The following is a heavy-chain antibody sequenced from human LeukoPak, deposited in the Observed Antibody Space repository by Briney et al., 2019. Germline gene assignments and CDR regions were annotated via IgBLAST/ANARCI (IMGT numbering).Heavy chain of an antibody. CDR3: ARGSVRVGMDV. J-gene: IGHJ6*02. Sequence: PGGSLRLSCEASGITFSTSYMHWVRQAPGKGLEWVSVIGTAGDTYYADSVKGRFTISRENAKNSLYLQMNSLRAGDTAVYYCARGSVRVGMDVWGQGTTVTVS. D-gene: IGHD4-17*01. CDR2: IGTAGDT. V-gene: IGHV3-13*01. CDR1: GITFSTSY.